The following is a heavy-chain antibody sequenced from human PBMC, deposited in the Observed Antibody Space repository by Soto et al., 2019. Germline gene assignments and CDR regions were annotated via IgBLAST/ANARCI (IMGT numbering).Heavy chain of an antibody. CDR1: GGSISSYY. V-gene: IGHV4-59*01. CDR3: ARYSSSDYFDY. J-gene: IGHJ4*02. D-gene: IGHD6-6*01. Sequence: SETLSLTCTVSGGSISSYYWSWIRQPPGKGLEWIGYIYYSGSTNYNPSLKSRVTISVDTSKNQFSLKLSSVTAADTAVYYCARYSSSDYFDYWGQGTLVTVSS. CDR2: IYYSGST.